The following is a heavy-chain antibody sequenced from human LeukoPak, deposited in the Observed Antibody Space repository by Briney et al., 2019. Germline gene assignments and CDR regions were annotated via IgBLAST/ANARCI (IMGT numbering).Heavy chain of an antibody. CDR2: IKPDGSDK. CDR3: ATISAQTFDI. Sequence: PGGSLRLSCAASGFTFSGHWMSWVRQAPGKGQEWVANIKPDGSDKYYVDSARGRFTVSRDNAKNSAFLQMNSLRAEDTAIYYCATISAQTFDIWGQGTLVSVSS. V-gene: IGHV3-7*01. J-gene: IGHJ3*02. CDR1: GFTFSGHW. D-gene: IGHD5-24*01.